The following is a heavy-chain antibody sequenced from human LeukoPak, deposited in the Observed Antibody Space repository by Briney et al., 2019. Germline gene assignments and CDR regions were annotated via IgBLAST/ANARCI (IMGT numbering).Heavy chain of an antibody. CDR2: INHRGST. CDR1: GGSFSGYY. J-gene: IGHJ6*02. V-gene: IGHV4-34*01. CDR3: ARVGQYGIDV. Sequence: PSETLSLTCAVYGGSFSGYYWSWIRQPPGKGLEWIGEINHRGSTNYNPSLKSRVTISVETSKNQFSLKLSSVTAADTAVYYCARVGQYGIDVWGQGTTVTVSS.